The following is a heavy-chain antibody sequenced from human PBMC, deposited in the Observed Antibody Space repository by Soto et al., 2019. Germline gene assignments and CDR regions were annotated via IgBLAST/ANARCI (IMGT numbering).Heavy chain of an antibody. CDR1: GFTFSSYC. D-gene: IGHD6-13*01. CDR3: AKDRRQQLGKGTYYYYGMDV. J-gene: IGHJ6*02. V-gene: IGHV3-30*18. Sequence: GGSLILSCAASGFTFSSYCMHWVRQAPGKGLEWVAVISYDGSNKYYADSVKGRFTISRDNSKNTLYLQMNSLRAEDTAVYYCAKDRRQQLGKGTYYYYGMDVWGQGTTVTVSS. CDR2: ISYDGSNK.